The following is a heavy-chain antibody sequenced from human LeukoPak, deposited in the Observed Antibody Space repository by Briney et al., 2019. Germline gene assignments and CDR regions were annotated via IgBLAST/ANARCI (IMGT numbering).Heavy chain of an antibody. D-gene: IGHD3-22*01. CDR1: GFTFSSYW. V-gene: IGHV3-23*01. CDR3: AKGIDSTGYYPFDY. Sequence: GGSLRLSCAASGFTFSSYWMSWVRQAPGKGPEWVSAISESGGETYHADSVKGRFTISRDTSKSTLYLQLNSLRAEDTAIYYCAKGIDSTGYYPFDYWGQGTLVTVSS. J-gene: IGHJ4*02. CDR2: ISESGGET.